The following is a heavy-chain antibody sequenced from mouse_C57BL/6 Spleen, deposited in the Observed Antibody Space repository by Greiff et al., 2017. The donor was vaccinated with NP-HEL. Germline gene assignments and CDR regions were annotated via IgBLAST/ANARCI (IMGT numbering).Heavy chain of an antibody. Sequence: EVQLQQSGPELVKPGASVKIPCKASGYTFTDYNMDWVKQSHGKSLEWIGDINPNNGGTIYNQKFKGKATLTVDKSSSPAYMELRSLTTEETAIYYCARSVTTVVAHWYFDVWGKGTTVTVAS. CDR3: ARSVTTVVAHWYFDV. CDR1: GYTFTDYN. CDR2: INPNNGGT. D-gene: IGHD1-1*01. V-gene: IGHV1-18*01. J-gene: IGHJ1*03.